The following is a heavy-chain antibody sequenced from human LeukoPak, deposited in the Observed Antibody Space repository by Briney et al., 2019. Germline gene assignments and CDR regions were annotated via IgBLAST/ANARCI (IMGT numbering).Heavy chain of an antibody. Sequence: SETLSLTCAVYGGSFSGYYWSWIRLPPGKGLEWMGEINHSGSTNYNPSLKSRVTISVDASKNQFSLKLSSVTAADTAVYYCARCHRSSGYSIRARAPFDYWGQGTLVTVSS. CDR2: INHSGST. CDR3: ARCHRSSGYSIRARAPFDY. J-gene: IGHJ4*02. D-gene: IGHD3-3*01. CDR1: GGSFSGYY. V-gene: IGHV4-34*01.